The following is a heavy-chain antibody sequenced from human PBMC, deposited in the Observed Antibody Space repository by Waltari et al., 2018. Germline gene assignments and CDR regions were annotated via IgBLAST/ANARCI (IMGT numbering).Heavy chain of an antibody. CDR2: MSYDGSKE. V-gene: IGHV3-30*04. CDR3: ARDKGLDL. Sequence: QVQLVASGGRVVWRGRSLTLSCAASGFIFGVYAMHWVRQAPGKGLMWVALMSYDGSKEFYADSVKGRFIVSRDNSQATFYLQMNSLTSEDTGVYFCARDKGLDLWGQGTLVTVSS. J-gene: IGHJ5*02. CDR1: GFIFGVYA.